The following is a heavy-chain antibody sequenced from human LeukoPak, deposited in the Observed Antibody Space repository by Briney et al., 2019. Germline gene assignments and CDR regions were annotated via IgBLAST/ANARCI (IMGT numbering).Heavy chain of an antibody. J-gene: IGHJ3*02. CDR2: ISGSGGST. V-gene: IGHV3-23*01. CDR3: AKKIAIAVAGRGGAGAFDI. Sequence: GGSLRLSCAASGFTFSSYAMSWVRQAPGKGLEWVSAISGSGGSTYYADSVKGRFTISRDNSKNTLYLQMNSLRAEDTAVYYCAKKIAIAVAGRGGAGAFDIWGQGTMVTVSS. CDR1: GFTFSSYA. D-gene: IGHD6-19*01.